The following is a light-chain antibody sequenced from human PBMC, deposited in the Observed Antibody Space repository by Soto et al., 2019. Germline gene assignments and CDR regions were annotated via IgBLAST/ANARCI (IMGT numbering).Light chain of an antibody. J-gene: IGLJ1*01. Sequence: QSVLTQPTSVSGSPGQSITISCTGTSNDITLYNYVSWYQQYPDKAPKLIIYQVTNRPSGVSTRFSGSKSGNTASLTISGLQAEDEADYYCSSYTSSINYVFGTGTKLTVL. CDR3: SSYTSSINYV. V-gene: IGLV2-14*01. CDR1: SNDITLYNY. CDR2: QVT.